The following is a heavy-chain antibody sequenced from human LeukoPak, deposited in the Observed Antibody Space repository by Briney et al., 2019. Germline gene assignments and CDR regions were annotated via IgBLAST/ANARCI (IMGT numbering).Heavy chain of an antibody. V-gene: IGHV3-21*01. CDR3: ARDLGGWPVDY. J-gene: IGHJ4*02. CDR2: ISSSSSYI. CDR1: GFTFSSYS. D-gene: IGHD6-19*01. Sequence: GGSLRLSCAASGFTFSSYSMNWVRQAPGKGLEWVSSISSSSSYIYYADSVKGRFTISRDNAKNSLYLQMNSLRAEDTAVYYCARDLGGWPVDYWGQGTLVTVSS.